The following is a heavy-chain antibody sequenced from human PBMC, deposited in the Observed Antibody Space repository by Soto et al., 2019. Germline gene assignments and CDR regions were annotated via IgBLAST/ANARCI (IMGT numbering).Heavy chain of an antibody. Sequence: GGSLRLSCAASGFTLSSYHMDWVRQAPGKGLEWVAAIWDDGRRKDYADSVKDRLFISRDNSKNTLYLQMDSLRAEDTAVFYCAKGSAVAGTYHYHGMDVWGQGTTVTVSS. J-gene: IGHJ6*02. V-gene: IGHV3-33*06. CDR3: AKGSAVAGTYHYHGMDV. CDR1: GFTLSSYH. D-gene: IGHD6-19*01. CDR2: IWDDGRRK.